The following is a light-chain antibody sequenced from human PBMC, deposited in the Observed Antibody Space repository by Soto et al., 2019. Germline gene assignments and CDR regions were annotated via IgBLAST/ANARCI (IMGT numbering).Light chain of an antibody. V-gene: IGKV1-5*01. Sequence: DIQMTQSPSTLSASVGDRVTITCRARQSISSWLAWYQQKPGKAPKLLIYDASSLESGVPSRFSGSGSGTEFTLTSSRLQPDDFATYYCQQYNSYSGTFGQGTKVEIK. CDR1: QSISSW. CDR3: QQYNSYSGT. J-gene: IGKJ1*01. CDR2: DAS.